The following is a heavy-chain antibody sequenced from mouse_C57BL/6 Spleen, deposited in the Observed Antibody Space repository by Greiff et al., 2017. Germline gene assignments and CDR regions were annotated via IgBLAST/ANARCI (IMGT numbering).Heavy chain of an antibody. CDR1: GYSITSGYY. J-gene: IGHJ1*03. D-gene: IGHD1-1*01. CDR3: ARVPSTVVDWYFDV. Sequence: EVKLVESGPGLVKPSQSLSLTCSVTGYSITSGYYWNWIRQFPGNKLEWMGYISYDGSNNYNPSLKNRISITRDTSKNQFFLKLNSVTTEDTATYYGARVPSTVVDWYFDVWGTGTTVTVSS. CDR2: ISYDGSN. V-gene: IGHV3-6*01.